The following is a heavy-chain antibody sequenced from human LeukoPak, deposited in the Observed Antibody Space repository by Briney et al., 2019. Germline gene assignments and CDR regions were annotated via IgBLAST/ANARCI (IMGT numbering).Heavy chain of an antibody. Sequence: QSGGSLRLSCAASGFTFSSYGMHWVRQAPGKGLEWVAFIRYDGSNKYYADSVKGRFTISRDNSKNTLYLQMNSLRAEDTAVYYCAKAGSSGWYYYYYYYMDVWGKGTTVTISS. D-gene: IGHD6-19*01. CDR3: AKAGSSGWYYYYYYYMDV. CDR1: GFTFSSYG. V-gene: IGHV3-30*02. CDR2: IRYDGSNK. J-gene: IGHJ6*03.